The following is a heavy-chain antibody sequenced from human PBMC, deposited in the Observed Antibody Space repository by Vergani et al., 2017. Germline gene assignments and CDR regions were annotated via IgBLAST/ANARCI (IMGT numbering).Heavy chain of an antibody. J-gene: IGHJ4*02. Sequence: EVQLLESGGGLAQPGGSLRLSCEASGITFWKFGMHWVRQGPGKGLEWVSGISWNSGAVDYADSVRGRFTISRDNAKNSLFLEMNSLRFEDTAVYYCWDTNYANSWDFWGQGSLVTVSS. CDR1: GITFWKFG. D-gene: IGHD2-8*01. V-gene: IGHV3-9*01. CDR2: ISWNSGAV. CDR3: WDTNYANSWDF.